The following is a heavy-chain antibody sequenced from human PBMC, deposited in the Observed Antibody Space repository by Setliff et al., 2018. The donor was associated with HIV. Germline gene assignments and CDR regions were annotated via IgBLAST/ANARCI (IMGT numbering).Heavy chain of an antibody. V-gene: IGHV4-31*03. CDR1: GGSISSGGYY. CDR2: IHYSGSP. J-gene: IGHJ6*03. CDR3: ARERRDVYYYYYMDV. Sequence: SETLSLACSVSGGSISSGGYYWSWIRQRPGKGLDWIGYIHYSGSPYYNPSLESRVSISLDTSKNTFSLNVTSLTAADTAVYFCARERRDVYYYYYMDVWGKGTTVTVSS.